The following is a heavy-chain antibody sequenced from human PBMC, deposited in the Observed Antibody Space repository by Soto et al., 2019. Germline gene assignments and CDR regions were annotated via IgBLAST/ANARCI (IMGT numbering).Heavy chain of an antibody. CDR1: GHSFTSYW. D-gene: IGHD3-9*01. J-gene: IGHJ6*02. CDR3: ARQDILTGYRPPYYYGMDV. CDR2: IYPGDSDT. Sequence: GESLKISCKGSGHSFTSYWIGWVRQMPGKGLEWMGIIYPGDSDTRYSPSFQGQVTISADKSISTAYLQWSSLKASDTAMYYCARQDILTGYRPPYYYGMDVWGQGTTVTVSS. V-gene: IGHV5-51*01.